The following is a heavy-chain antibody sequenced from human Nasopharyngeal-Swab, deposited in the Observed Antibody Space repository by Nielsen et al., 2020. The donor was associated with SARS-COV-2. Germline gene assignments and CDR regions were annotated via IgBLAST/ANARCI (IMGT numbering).Heavy chain of an antibody. CDR1: GYTFTSYG. Sequence: ASVKVSCKASGYTFTSYGISWVRQAPGQGLEWMGWISAYNGNTHYAQKLQGRVTMTTETSTSTAYMALRSLRSDDTSVYYCARGYSNYYFDYWGQGTLVTVSA. J-gene: IGHJ4*02. CDR3: ARGYSNYYFDY. V-gene: IGHV1-18*01. CDR2: ISAYNGNT. D-gene: IGHD4-11*01.